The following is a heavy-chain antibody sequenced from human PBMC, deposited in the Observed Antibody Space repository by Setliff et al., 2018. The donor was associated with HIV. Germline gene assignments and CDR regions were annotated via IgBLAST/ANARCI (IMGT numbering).Heavy chain of an antibody. D-gene: IGHD3-22*01. CDR2: IYTSGST. Sequence: PSETLSLTCTVSGGSINSTSYYWSWIRQPAGKGLEWIGRIYTSGSTYYNPSLKSRVTMSVDTSKNQFSLKLSSVTAADTAVYYCARLRHTYYYDSSYFDYWGQGTLVTVSS. J-gene: IGHJ4*02. V-gene: IGHV4-61*02. CDR3: ARLRHTYYYDSSYFDY. CDR1: GGSINSTSYY.